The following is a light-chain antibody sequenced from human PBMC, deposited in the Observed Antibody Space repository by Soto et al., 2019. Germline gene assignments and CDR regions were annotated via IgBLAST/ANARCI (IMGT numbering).Light chain of an antibody. CDR2: EVT. CDR1: SSDVGSYNV. J-gene: IGLJ1*01. Sequence: QSVLTQPASVSGSPGQSITISCTGTSSDVGSYNVVSWYQQHPGKAPKRIIYEVTKRPSGVSDRFSGSKSGNTASLTISGLQAEDEADYHCCSRRGTHPTYVFGTWTKVTVL. V-gene: IGLV2-23*02. CDR3: CSRRGTHPTYV.